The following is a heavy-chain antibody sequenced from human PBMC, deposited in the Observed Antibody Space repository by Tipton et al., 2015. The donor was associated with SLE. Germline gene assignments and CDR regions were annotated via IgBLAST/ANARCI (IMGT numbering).Heavy chain of an antibody. V-gene: IGHV4-34*01. CDR3: ARGLSGYSSSWFYYYYYGMDV. Sequence: TLSLTCAVYGGSFSGYYWSWIRQPPGKGLEWIGEINHSGSTNYNPSLKSRVTISLDTSKNQFSLRLSSVTAADTAVYYCARGLSGYSSSWFYYYYYGMDVWGQGTTVTVSS. CDR1: GGSFSGYY. D-gene: IGHD6-13*01. CDR2: INHSGST. J-gene: IGHJ6*02.